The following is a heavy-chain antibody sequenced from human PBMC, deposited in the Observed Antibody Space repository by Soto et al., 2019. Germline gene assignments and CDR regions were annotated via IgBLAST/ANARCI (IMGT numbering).Heavy chain of an antibody. V-gene: IGHV3-48*01. CDR1: GFTFSSYS. D-gene: IGHD3-3*01. CDR3: AREQTPVLRFLEWLLYEFDY. Sequence: GGSLRLSCAASGFTFSSYSMNWVRQAPGKGLEWVSYISSSSSTIYYADSVKGRFTISRENAKNSLYLQMNSLRAEDTAVYYCAREQTPVLRFLEWLLYEFDYWGQGTLVTVSS. CDR2: ISSSSSTI. J-gene: IGHJ4*02.